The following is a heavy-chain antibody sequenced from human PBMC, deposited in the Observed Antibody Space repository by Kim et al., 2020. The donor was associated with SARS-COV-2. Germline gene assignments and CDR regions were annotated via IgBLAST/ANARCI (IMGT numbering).Heavy chain of an antibody. CDR3: ARGYLNGPIDW. D-gene: IGHD1-20*01. J-gene: IGHJ4*02. Sequence: GYGDSVTGRFTISRDNAKNSLHLQMNSLGAEDTALYYCARGYLNGPIDWWGQGTLVTVSS. V-gene: IGHV3-20*03.